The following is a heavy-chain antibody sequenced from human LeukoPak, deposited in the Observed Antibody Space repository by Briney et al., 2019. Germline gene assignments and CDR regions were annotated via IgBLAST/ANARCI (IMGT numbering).Heavy chain of an antibody. D-gene: IGHD1-1*01. CDR1: GYTFTGYY. CDR3: ARVGETGENAFDI. Sequence: ASVKVSCKASGYTFTGYYMHWVRQAPGQGLEWMGGINPNSGGTNYAQKFQGRVTMTRDTSISTAYMELSRLRSDDTAVYYCARVGETGENAFDIWGQGTMVTVSS. J-gene: IGHJ3*02. V-gene: IGHV1-2*02. CDR2: INPNSGGT.